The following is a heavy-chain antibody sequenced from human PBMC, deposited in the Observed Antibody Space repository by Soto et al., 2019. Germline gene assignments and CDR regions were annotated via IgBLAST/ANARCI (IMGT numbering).Heavy chain of an antibody. D-gene: IGHD3-3*01. CDR2: IGTHNGDT. Sequence: QVQLVQSGTEVKKPGASVKVSCKASGYTFNNYGFSWVRQAPGQRLEWVGWIGTHNGDTTYAQSFQGRVTMTIDTSTTTSYMELTSLTCDDTAVYFCARDWRGAEGFDPWGQGTLVIVSS. CDR1: GYTFNNYG. V-gene: IGHV1-18*01. J-gene: IGHJ5*02. CDR3: ARDWRGAEGFDP.